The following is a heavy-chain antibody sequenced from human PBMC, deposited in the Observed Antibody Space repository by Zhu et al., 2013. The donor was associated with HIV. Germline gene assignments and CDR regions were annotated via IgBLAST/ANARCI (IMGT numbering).Heavy chain of an antibody. V-gene: IGHV1-2*02. Sequence: QVQLVQSGAEVKKPGASVKVSCKASGYTFTGYYMHWVRQAPGQGLEWMGWINPNSGGTNYAQKFQGRVTMTRDTSISTAYMELSRLRSDDTAVYYCARPRNKYSSSWYSVVDAFDIWGQGTMVTVSS. D-gene: IGHD6-13*01. CDR2: INPNSGGT. CDR3: ARPRNKYSSSWYSVVDAFDI. CDR1: GYTFTGYY. J-gene: IGHJ3*02.